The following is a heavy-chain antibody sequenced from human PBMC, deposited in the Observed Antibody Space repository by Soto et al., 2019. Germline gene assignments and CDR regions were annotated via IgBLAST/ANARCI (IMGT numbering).Heavy chain of an antibody. CDR3: ARMSRFGEDYYYYYGMAV. D-gene: IGHD3-10*01. CDR1: GGSISSYY. Sequence: QVQLQESGPGLVKPSETLSLTCTDSGGSISSYYWSWIRQPAGKGLEWIGRIYTSGSTNYNPSLKSRVTMSVDTSKNQFSLKLSSVTAADTAVYYCARMSRFGEDYYYYYGMAVWGQGTTVTVSS. J-gene: IGHJ6*02. CDR2: IYTSGST. V-gene: IGHV4-4*07.